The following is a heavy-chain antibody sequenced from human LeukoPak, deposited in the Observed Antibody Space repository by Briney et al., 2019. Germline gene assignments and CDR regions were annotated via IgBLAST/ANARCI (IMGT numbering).Heavy chain of an antibody. CDR1: GGSISSSSYY. Sequence: PSETLSLTCTVSGGSISSSSYYWGWIRQPPGKGLEWIGSIYYSGSTYYNPSLKSRVAISVDTSKNQFSLKLSSVTAADTAVYYCARVTFTMFTGGWFDPWGQGTLVTVSS. CDR3: ARVTFTMFTGGWFDP. V-gene: IGHV4-39*07. J-gene: IGHJ5*02. CDR2: IYYSGST. D-gene: IGHD3-10*02.